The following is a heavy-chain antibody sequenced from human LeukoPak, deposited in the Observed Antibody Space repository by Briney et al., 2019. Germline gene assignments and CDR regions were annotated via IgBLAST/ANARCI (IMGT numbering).Heavy chain of an antibody. CDR2: ISDSGDIT. CDR3: AKQDPSTSGWYP. D-gene: IGHD6-19*01. J-gene: IGHJ5*02. Sequence: PGGSLRLSCAASGFASSSQAMGWVRQAPGKGLEWVSVISDSGDITYYADSVKGRFTISRDNSKNTLYLQMNSLRAEDTAVYYCAKQDPSTSGWYPWGQGTLVTVSS. CDR1: GFASSSQA. V-gene: IGHV3-23*01.